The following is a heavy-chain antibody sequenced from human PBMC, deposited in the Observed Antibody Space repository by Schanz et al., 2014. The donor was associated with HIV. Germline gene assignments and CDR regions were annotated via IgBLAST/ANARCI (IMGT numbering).Heavy chain of an antibody. D-gene: IGHD3-3*01. V-gene: IGHV1-69*01. Sequence: QVQLVQSGAEVKKPGSSVKVSCKASGGTFMTYAISWVRQAPGQGLEWMGGIIPIFGTATYAQKFQGRVTVTADDSTNTAYMELRSLRSEDTAIYFCVTERRTSIFGPLITVEHWGQGTLLTVSS. CDR2: IIPIFGTA. CDR3: VTERRTSIFGPLITVEH. J-gene: IGHJ4*02. CDR1: GGTFMTYA.